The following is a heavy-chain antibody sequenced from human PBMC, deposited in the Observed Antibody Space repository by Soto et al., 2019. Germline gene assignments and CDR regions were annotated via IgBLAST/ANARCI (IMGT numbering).Heavy chain of an antibody. J-gene: IGHJ5*02. CDR3: APDLDCSSTGCYAAWFDP. V-gene: IGHV1-18*01. CDR1: GYTFTNYG. Sequence: QVQLVQSGAEVKKPGASVKVSCKASGYTFTNYGITWVRQAPGQGLEWMGWISTHNGNTKYAQNLQGRVTMTTDTSTTTAYMDLRSLRFDDTAVYYCAPDLDCSSTGCYAAWFDPWGQGTLVTVSS. CDR2: ISTHNGNT. D-gene: IGHD2-2*01.